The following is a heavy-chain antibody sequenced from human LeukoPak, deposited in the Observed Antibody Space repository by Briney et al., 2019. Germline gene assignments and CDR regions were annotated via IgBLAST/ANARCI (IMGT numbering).Heavy chain of an antibody. V-gene: IGHV3-23*01. J-gene: IGHJ4*02. CDR2: ISGTGGST. CDR3: AKDVVADVN. CDR1: GFIFSSYA. D-gene: IGHD2-21*01. Sequence: GGSLRLSCAASGFIFSSYAMSWVRLAPGKGLEWVSVISGTGGSTFYADSVKGRFTVSRDNSKNTLYLQMNSLRAEDTAVYYCAKDVVADVNWGQGTLVTVSS.